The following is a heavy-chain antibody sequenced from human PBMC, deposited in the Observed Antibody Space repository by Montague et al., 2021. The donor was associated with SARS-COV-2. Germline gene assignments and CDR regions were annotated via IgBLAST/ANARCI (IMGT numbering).Heavy chain of an antibody. CDR1: GGSLLRSSYY. CDR2: LYYSGST. V-gene: IGHV4-39*01. D-gene: IGHD1-26*01. J-gene: IGHJ4*02. Sequence: SETLSLTCTVSGGSLLRSSYYWGWIRQPPGTSLEWIGSLYYSGSTYYTPALKSRVTTSVDTSKNQCSLKLSSVTAADTAVYYCVEIVGAAGYWGQGTLVTVSS. CDR3: VEIVGAAGY.